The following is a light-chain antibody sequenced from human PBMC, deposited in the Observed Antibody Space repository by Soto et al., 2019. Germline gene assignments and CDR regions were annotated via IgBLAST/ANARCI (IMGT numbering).Light chain of an antibody. V-gene: IGLV2-14*01. CDR2: EVS. Sequence: QSALTQPASVSGSPGQSITISCTGTSSAVGGFNYVSWYQQPPDKAPKLIIYEVSNRPSRVSNRFSGSKSGNTASLTISGLQAEDEADYYSSSYTATATLVFGGGTKLTV. CDR3: SSYTATATLV. CDR1: SSAVGGFNY. J-gene: IGLJ3*02.